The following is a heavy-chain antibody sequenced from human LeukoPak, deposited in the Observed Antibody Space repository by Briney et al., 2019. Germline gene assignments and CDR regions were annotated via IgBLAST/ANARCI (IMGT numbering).Heavy chain of an antibody. CDR1: GGSISRYY. Sequence: SETLSLTCTVSGGSISRYYWSWIRQPPGKGLEWIEYIYTSGSTNYSPSLKSRVTISVDTSKNQFSLKLSSVTAADTAVYYCARQGEWWYTDAFDIWGQGTMVTVSS. V-gene: IGHV4-4*09. J-gene: IGHJ3*02. CDR2: IYTSGST. CDR3: ARQGEWWYTDAFDI. D-gene: IGHD2-15*01.